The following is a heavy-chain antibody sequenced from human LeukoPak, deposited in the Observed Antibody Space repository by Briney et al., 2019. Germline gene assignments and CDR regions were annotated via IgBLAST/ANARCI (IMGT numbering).Heavy chain of an antibody. V-gene: IGHV1-8*02. CDR1: GYTFTSYD. CDR2: MNPNSGDT. D-gene: IGHD2-21*02. CDR3: ARVVDCGGDCYYGTWFDP. Sequence: GASVKVSCKASGYTFTSYDINWVRQATGQGLEWMGWMNPNSGDTNYAQKFQGRVTMSRDTSMRTAYMELSRLRSDDTAIYYCARVVDCGGDCYYGTWFDPWGQGTLVTVSS. J-gene: IGHJ5*02.